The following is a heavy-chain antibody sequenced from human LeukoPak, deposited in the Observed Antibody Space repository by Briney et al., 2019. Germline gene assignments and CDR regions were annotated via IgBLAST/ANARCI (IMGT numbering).Heavy chain of an antibody. CDR1: GGSFSGYY. J-gene: IGHJ4*02. D-gene: IGHD2-2*01. Sequence: PSETLSLTCAVYGGSFSGYYWSWIRQPPGKGLEWIGEINHSGSTNYNPSLKSRVTISVDTSKNQFSLKLSSVTAADTAVYYCASRKTLLSKYYFDYWGQGTLVTVSS. CDR3: ASRKTLLSKYYFDY. CDR2: INHSGST. V-gene: IGHV4-34*01.